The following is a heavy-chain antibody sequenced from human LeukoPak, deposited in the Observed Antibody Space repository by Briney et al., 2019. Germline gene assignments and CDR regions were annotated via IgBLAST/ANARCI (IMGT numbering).Heavy chain of an antibody. Sequence: GGSLRLSCAASGFTFSSYSMNWVRQAPGKGLEWVSSISSSSSYIYYADSVKGRFTISRDNAKNSLYLQMNSLRAEDTAVYYCARGRYQLLLKNYYYYYYMDVWGKGTTVNVSS. V-gene: IGHV3-21*01. CDR1: GFTFSSYS. CDR2: ISSSSSYI. J-gene: IGHJ6*03. D-gene: IGHD2-2*01. CDR3: ARGRYQLLLKNYYYYYYMDV.